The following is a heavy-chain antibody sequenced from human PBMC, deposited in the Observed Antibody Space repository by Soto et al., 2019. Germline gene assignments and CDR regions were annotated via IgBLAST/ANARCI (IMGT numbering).Heavy chain of an antibody. CDR2: ISGSGDST. J-gene: IGHJ4*02. V-gene: IGHV3-23*01. D-gene: IGHD4-17*01. Sequence: EVQLLESGGGLVQPGGSLRLSCAASGFTFSSYAMSWVRQAPGKGLEWVSVISGSGDSTYYADSVKGRFTISRDNSKNPLYLHMNSLRAEDTAVYYCAKDLFPYGNYSDYWGQGTLVTVSS. CDR3: AKDLFPYGNYSDY. CDR1: GFTFSSYA.